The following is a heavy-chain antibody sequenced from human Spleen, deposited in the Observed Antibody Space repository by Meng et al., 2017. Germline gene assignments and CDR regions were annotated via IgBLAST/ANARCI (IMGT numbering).Heavy chain of an antibody. Sequence: SETLSLTCTVSGGSISTYYWSWLRQPPGKGLEWIGFIYYGGTSNYNPSLKSRVTISMDTSRNQLSLKLTSVTAADTAVYYCAREPYGSGNWFDPWGQGTLVTVSS. CDR1: GGSISTYY. J-gene: IGHJ5*02. D-gene: IGHD3-10*01. CDR3: AREPYGSGNWFDP. CDR2: IYYGGTS. V-gene: IGHV4-59*01.